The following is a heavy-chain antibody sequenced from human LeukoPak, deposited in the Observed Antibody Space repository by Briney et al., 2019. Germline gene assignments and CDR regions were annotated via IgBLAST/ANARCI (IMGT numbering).Heavy chain of an antibody. CDR2: VFYSGAT. CDR3: ARQGRHFNISGGAKNDFDP. D-gene: IGHD2/OR15-2a*01. Sequence: SETLSLTCTVSGGSMSDRNYYWGWIRQAPQKGLEWIGTVFYSGATYYNPSLRSRIAVSVDTSKNQFSLNVDSVTATDTAVYFCARQGRHFNISGGAKNDFDPWGRGVLGTVSS. J-gene: IGHJ5*02. V-gene: IGHV4-39*01. CDR1: GGSMSDRNYY.